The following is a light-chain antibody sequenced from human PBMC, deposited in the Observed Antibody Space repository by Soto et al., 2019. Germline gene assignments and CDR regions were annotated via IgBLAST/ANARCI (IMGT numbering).Light chain of an antibody. CDR1: RSVRSNY. J-gene: IGKJ4*01. CDR3: QQYGDSPLT. V-gene: IGKV3-20*01. Sequence: EIVLTQSPGTLSLSPGERATLSCRASRSVRSNYLAWYQQKPGQAPSLLIYGASSRATGIPDRFSGSGSETDFTLTISRLEPEDFAVYFCQQYGDSPLTFGGGTKVEIK. CDR2: GAS.